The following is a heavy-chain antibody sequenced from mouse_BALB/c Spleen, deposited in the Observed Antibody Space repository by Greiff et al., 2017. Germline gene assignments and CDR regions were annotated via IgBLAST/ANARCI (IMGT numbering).Heavy chain of an antibody. J-gene: IGHJ2*01. Sequence: EVQLEESGAGLVQPGGSMKLSCVASGFSFSNYWMNWVRQSPGKGLEWVAEIRWKSSNYATHYAESVKGRFTISRDDSKSSVYLQMNNLRAEDSDIYYCKAFFDYWGQGTTLTVSS. CDR1: GFSFSNYW. CDR3: KAFFDY. V-gene: IGHV6-6*02. CDR2: IRWKSSNYAT.